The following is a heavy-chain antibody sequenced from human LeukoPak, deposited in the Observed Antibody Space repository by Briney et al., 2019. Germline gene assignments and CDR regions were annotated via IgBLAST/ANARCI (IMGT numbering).Heavy chain of an antibody. J-gene: IGHJ4*02. D-gene: IGHD3-16*01. CDR1: GGSFSGYY. Sequence: PETLSLTCAVYGGSFSGYYWSWIRQPPGKGLEWIGEINHSGSTNYNPSLKSRVTISVDTSKNQFSLKLSSVTAADTAVYYCASLRRGELYSLGYWGQGTLVTVSS. V-gene: IGHV4-34*01. CDR3: ASLRRGELYSLGY. CDR2: INHSGST.